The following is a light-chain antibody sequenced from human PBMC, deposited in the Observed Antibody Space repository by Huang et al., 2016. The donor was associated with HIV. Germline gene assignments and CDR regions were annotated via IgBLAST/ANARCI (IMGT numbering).Light chain of an antibody. Sequence: DIQMTQSPYSLSASVGDRVTITCQASQAIGKYLNWYHQKPWKAPKLLIYDASNLETGVPSSFSGSGSGADFTFTITSLQPEDFATYYCQQYDNPPYTFGQGTKLEIK. V-gene: IGKV1-33*01. CDR3: QQYDNPPYT. CDR1: QAIGKY. CDR2: DAS. J-gene: IGKJ2*01.